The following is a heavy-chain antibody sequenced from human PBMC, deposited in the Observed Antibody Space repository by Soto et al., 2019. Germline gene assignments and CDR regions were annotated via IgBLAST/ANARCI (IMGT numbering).Heavy chain of an antibody. D-gene: IGHD6-13*01. J-gene: IGHJ4*02. CDR3: ARQRAVYSSSWYLDY. Sequence: SETLSLTCTVSGGSISSSSYYWGWSRQPPGKGLEWIGSIYYSGSTYYNPSLKSRVTISVDTSKNQFSLKLSSVTAADTAVYYCARQRAVYSSSWYLDYWGQGTLVTVSS. CDR2: IYYSGST. V-gene: IGHV4-39*01. CDR1: GGSISSSSYY.